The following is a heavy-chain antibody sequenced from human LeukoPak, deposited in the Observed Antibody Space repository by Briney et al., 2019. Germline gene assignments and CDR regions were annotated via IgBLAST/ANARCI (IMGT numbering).Heavy chain of an antibody. CDR3: ARGLRSSSWYGGSAFDP. J-gene: IGHJ5*02. Sequence: GASVKVSCKASGYTFTGYFMHRVRQAPGQGLEWMGWINPNSGGTNYAQKFQGRVTMTRDTSISTAYMELSRLRSDDTAVYYCARGLRSSSWYGGSAFDPWGQGTLVTVSS. D-gene: IGHD6-13*01. CDR2: INPNSGGT. V-gene: IGHV1-2*02. CDR1: GYTFTGYF.